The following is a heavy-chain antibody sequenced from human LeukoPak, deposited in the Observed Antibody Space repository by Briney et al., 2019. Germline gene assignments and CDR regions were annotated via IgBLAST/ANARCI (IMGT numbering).Heavy chain of an antibody. CDR3: ARNSGYDSGFDY. J-gene: IGHJ4*02. D-gene: IGHD5-12*01. V-gene: IGHV1-2*02. Sequence: ASVKVSCKASGYTFTGYYMHWVRQAPGQGLEWMGWINPNSGGTNYAQKFQGRVTMTRDTSISTAYMELSRLRSDDTAVYYCARNSGYDSGFDYWGQGTLVTVSS. CDR2: INPNSGGT. CDR1: GYTFTGYY.